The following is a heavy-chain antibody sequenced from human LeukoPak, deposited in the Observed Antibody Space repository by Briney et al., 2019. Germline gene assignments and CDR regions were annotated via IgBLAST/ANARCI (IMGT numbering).Heavy chain of an antibody. Sequence: GGSLRLSCAASGFTFNDYGMSWVRQAPGKGLEWVSGINWNGDRTGYADSEKGRFTISRDNAKNSLYLQMNSLRAEDTALYYCARDRRVIVATTRFDYWGQGTLVTVSS. J-gene: IGHJ4*02. CDR3: ARDRRVIVATTRFDY. CDR2: INWNGDRT. CDR1: GFTFNDYG. D-gene: IGHD5-12*01. V-gene: IGHV3-20*04.